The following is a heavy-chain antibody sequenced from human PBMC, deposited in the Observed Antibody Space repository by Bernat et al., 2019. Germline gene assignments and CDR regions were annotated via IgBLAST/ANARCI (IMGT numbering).Heavy chain of an antibody. J-gene: IGHJ3*02. Sequence: EVQLLESGGGLVQPGGSLRLSCAASGFTFSSYAMSWVRQAPGKGLEWVSAISGSGGSTYYADSVKGRFPISRDNSKTTLYLQMNSLRAEDTAVYYCAKDRMGCSSTSCYMTDAFDIWGQGTMVTVSS. CDR1: GFTFSSYA. D-gene: IGHD2-2*02. CDR3: AKDRMGCSSTSCYMTDAFDI. V-gene: IGHV3-23*01. CDR2: ISGSGGST.